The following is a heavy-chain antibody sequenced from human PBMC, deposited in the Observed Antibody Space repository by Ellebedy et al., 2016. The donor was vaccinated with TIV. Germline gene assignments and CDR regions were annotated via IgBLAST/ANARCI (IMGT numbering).Heavy chain of an antibody. CDR1: GYTFTSYD. J-gene: IGHJ4*02. D-gene: IGHD6-6*01. CDR2: MNPNSGNT. CDR3: ARAGAGMELVEFDY. V-gene: IGHV1-8*01. Sequence: ASVKVSXXASGYTFTSYDINWVRQATGQGLEWMGWMNPNSGNTGYAQKFQGRVTMTRNTSISTAYMELSSLRSEDTAVYYCARAGAGMELVEFDYWGQGTLVTVSS.